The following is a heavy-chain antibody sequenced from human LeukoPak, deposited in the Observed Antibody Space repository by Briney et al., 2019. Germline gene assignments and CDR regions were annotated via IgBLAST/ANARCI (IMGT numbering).Heavy chain of an antibody. J-gene: IGHJ5*02. CDR3: ARAARGATAPLWFDP. D-gene: IGHD5-12*01. V-gene: IGHV3-30*04. Sequence: GGSLRLSCAASGFTFSSYAMHWVRQAPGKGLEWVAVISYDGSNKYYADSVKGRFTISRDNSKNTLYLLMNSLRAEDTAVYYCARAARGATAPLWFDPWGQGTLVTVSS. CDR1: GFTFSSYA. CDR2: ISYDGSNK.